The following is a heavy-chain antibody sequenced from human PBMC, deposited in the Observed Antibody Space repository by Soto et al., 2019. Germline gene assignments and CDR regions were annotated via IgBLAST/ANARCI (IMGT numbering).Heavy chain of an antibody. CDR3: ARAYYDSSCYSGFDP. D-gene: IGHD3-22*01. CDR2: INPNSGGT. J-gene: IGHJ5*02. CDR1: GYTFTGYY. Sequence: ASVKVSCKASGYTFTGYYMHWVRQAPGQGLEWMGWINPNSGGTNYAQKFQGWVTMTRDTSIGTAYVELSRLRSDGTAVYYCARAYYDSSCYSGFDPWGQGTLVTVSS. V-gene: IGHV1-2*04.